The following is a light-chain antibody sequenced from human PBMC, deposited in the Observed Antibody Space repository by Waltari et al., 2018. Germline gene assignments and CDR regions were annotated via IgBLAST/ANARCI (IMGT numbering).Light chain of an antibody. CDR1: SSNIGSNP. CDR3: AAWDDSLHGYV. J-gene: IGLJ1*01. Sequence: QSVLTQPPSASGTPGQRVTISCSGSSSNIGSNPVNWYQHLPGTAPKLLIYSNNQRPSGVPDRFSASNSGTSASLAISGLQSEDEADYYCAAWDDSLHGYVFGTGTKVTVL. CDR2: SNN. V-gene: IGLV1-44*01.